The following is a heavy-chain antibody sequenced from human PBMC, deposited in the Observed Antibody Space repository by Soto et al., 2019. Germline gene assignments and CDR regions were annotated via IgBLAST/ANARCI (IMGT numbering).Heavy chain of an antibody. D-gene: IGHD2-2*01. Sequence: QVQLVESGGGVVQPGRSLRLSCAASGFTFSSYAMHWVRQAPGKGLEWVAVISYDGSNKYYADSVKGRFTISRDNSKNTQYPQMNSLRAEDTAVYYCPRHVAADIVLVPAEFDVWGQGTTVTVSS. V-gene: IGHV3-30-3*01. CDR1: GFTFSSYA. J-gene: IGHJ6*02. CDR2: ISYDGSNK. CDR3: PRHVAADIVLVPAEFDV.